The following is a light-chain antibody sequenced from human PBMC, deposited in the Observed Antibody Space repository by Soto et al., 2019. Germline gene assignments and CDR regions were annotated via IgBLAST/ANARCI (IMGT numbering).Light chain of an antibody. V-gene: IGKV1-39*01. CDR1: QSTSRY. J-gene: IGKJ4*01. CDR2: AAS. Sequence: DIQMTQSPSSLSASVGDRVTISCRASQSTSRYLNWYQQKPGKAPKLLIYAASSLQSGVPSRFSGSGSGTDFTLTIGSLQPEDFATYYCQQSYSTPLTFGGGTKVEMK. CDR3: QQSYSTPLT.